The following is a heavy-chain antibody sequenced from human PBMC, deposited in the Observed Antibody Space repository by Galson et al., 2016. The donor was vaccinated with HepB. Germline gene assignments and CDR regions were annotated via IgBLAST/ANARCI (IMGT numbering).Heavy chain of an antibody. CDR2: IYYRGST. D-gene: IGHD2-2*01. J-gene: IGHJ5*02. CDR3: ARHDPFIAPAAMSVILFYNWFDP. V-gene: IGHV4-39*01. CDR1: GGSISSSSYY. Sequence: SETLCLTCTVSGGSISSSSYYWGWIRQPPGKGLEWIGSIYYRGSTYYNPSLKSRVTISVDTSKNQFSLKLTSVTAADTAVYYCARHDPFIAPAAMSVILFYNWFDPWGQGTLVTVSS.